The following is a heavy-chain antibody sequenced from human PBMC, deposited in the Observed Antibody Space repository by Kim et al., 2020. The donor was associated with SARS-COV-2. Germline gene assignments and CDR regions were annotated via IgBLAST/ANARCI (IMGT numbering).Heavy chain of an antibody. D-gene: IGHD5-18*01. CDR1: GYTFTSYY. CDR2: INPSGGST. J-gene: IGHJ4*02. Sequence: ASVKVSCKASGYTFTSYYMHWVRQAPGQGLEWMGIINPSGGSTSYAQKFQGRVTMTRDTSTSTVYMELSSLRSEDTAVYYCARVMKAMVEDHPYYFDYWGQGTLVTVSS. V-gene: IGHV1-46*01. CDR3: ARVMKAMVEDHPYYFDY.